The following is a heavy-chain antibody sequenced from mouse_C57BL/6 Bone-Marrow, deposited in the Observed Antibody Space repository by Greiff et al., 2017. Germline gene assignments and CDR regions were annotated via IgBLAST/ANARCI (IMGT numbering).Heavy chain of an antibody. CDR2: IYPGSGNT. Sequence: VQGVESGPELVKPGASVKISCKASGYSFTSYYINWVKQRPGQGLEWIGWIYPGSGNTKYNEKFKGKATLTADTSSSTAYMQLSSLTSEDSAVYYCANYGSSLYYAMDYWGQGTSVTVSS. J-gene: IGHJ4*01. CDR1: GYSFTSYY. V-gene: IGHV1-66*01. D-gene: IGHD1-1*01. CDR3: ANYGSSLYYAMDY.